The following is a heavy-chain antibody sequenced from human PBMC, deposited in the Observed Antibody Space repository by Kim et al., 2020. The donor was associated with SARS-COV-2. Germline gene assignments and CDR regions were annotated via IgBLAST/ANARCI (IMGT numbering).Heavy chain of an antibody. CDR2: INHSGST. D-gene: IGHD2-2*02. CDR1: GGSFSGYY. CDR3: ARASVVPAAIHGGWFDP. V-gene: IGHV4-34*01. J-gene: IGHJ5*02. Sequence: SETLSLTCAVYGGSFSGYYWSWIRQPPGKGLEWIGEINHSGSTNYNPSLKSRVTISVDTSKNQFSLKLSSVTAADTAVYYCARASVVPAAIHGGWFDPWGQGTLVTVSS.